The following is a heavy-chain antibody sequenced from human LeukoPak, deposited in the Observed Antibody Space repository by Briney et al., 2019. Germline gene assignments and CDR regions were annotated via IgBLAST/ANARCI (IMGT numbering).Heavy chain of an antibody. CDR1: GGTFSSYA. Sequence: SVKVSCKASGGTFSSYAISWVRQAPGQGLEWMGGIIPIFGTANYAQKFQGRVTITADESTSTAYMELSSLRSEDTAVYYCARGTPARPQDLGYWGQGTLVTVSS. V-gene: IGHV1-69*13. CDR2: IIPIFGTA. J-gene: IGHJ4*02. CDR3: ARGTPARPQDLGY. D-gene: IGHD6-6*01.